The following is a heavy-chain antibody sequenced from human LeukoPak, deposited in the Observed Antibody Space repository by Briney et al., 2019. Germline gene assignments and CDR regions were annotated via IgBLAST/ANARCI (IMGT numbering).Heavy chain of an antibody. Sequence: GSTNYNPSLKSLVTISVDKSKNQFSLKLSSVTAADTAVYYCARELGNDFWSGYPYHYGMDVWGQGTTVTVSS. J-gene: IGHJ6*02. V-gene: IGHV4-4*02. CDR2: GST. CDR3: ARELGNDFWSGYPYHYGMDV. D-gene: IGHD3-3*01.